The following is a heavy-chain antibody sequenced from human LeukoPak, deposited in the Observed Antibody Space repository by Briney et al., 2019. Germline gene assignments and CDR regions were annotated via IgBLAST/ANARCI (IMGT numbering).Heavy chain of an antibody. Sequence: PSETLSLTCTVSGGSISSYYWSWIRQPPGKGLEWIGYIYYSGSTNYNPSLKGRVTISVDTSKNQSSLKLSSVTAADTAVYYCARERSENWGSLTYAYDIWGQGTMVTVSS. CDR3: ARERSENWGSLTYAYDI. V-gene: IGHV4-59*01. J-gene: IGHJ3*02. CDR1: GGSISSYY. CDR2: IYYSGST. D-gene: IGHD7-27*01.